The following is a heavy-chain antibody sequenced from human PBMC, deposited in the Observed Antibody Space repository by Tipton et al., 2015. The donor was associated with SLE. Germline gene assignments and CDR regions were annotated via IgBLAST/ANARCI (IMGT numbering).Heavy chain of an antibody. Sequence: LRLSCTVSGASISSSYWSWIRQPPGKGLEWIGYIYYTGSANYNPSLKSRVTISVDTSKNQFSLKLSSVTAADTAVYYCARGAVLIQDNSWFDPWGQGTLVTVSS. V-gene: IGHV4-59*01. CDR2: IYYTGSA. CDR1: GASISSSY. CDR3: ARGAVLIQDNSWFDP. D-gene: IGHD2-21*01. J-gene: IGHJ5*02.